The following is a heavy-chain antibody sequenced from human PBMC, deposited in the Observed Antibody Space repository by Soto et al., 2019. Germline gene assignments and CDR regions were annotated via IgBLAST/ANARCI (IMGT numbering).Heavy chain of an antibody. CDR3: AAPNCSGGSCYPGRYAFDI. CDR1: GFTFTSSA. V-gene: IGHV1-58*02. J-gene: IGHJ3*02. D-gene: IGHD2-15*01. CDR2: IVVGSGNT. Sequence: QMQLVQSGPEVKKPGTSVKVSCKASGFTFTSSAMQWVRQARGQRLEWIGWIVVGSGNTNYAQKFQERVTITMDMSTSTAYMELSSLRSEDTAVYYCAAPNCSGGSCYPGRYAFDIWGQGTMVTVSS.